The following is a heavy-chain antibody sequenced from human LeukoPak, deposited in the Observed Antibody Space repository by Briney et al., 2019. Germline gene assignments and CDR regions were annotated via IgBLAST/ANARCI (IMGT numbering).Heavy chain of an antibody. CDR1: GASISSYY. D-gene: IGHD3-22*01. V-gene: IGHV4-59*01. CDR3: ARDRGDYDSSGYYGYFDY. Sequence: PSETLSLTCTVSGASISSYYWSWIRQPPGKGLEWIGYIYYSGSTNYNPSLKSRITISVATSKNQFSLNLSSVTAADTAVYYCARDRGDYDSSGYYGYFDYWGQGALVTVSS. J-gene: IGHJ4*02. CDR2: IYYSGST.